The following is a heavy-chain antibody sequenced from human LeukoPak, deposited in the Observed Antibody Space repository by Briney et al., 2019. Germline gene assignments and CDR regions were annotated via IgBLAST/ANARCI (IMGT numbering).Heavy chain of an antibody. CDR1: GGTFSSYA. J-gene: IGHJ4*02. CDR3: AREGELGIDFDY. D-gene: IGHD7-27*01. CDR2: IIPIFGTA. Sequence: SVKVSCKASGGTFSSYAISWVRQAPGQGLEWMGGIIPIFGTANYAQKIQGRVTITTDESTSTAYMELSSLRSEDTAVYYCAREGELGIDFDYWGQGTLVTVSS. V-gene: IGHV1-69*05.